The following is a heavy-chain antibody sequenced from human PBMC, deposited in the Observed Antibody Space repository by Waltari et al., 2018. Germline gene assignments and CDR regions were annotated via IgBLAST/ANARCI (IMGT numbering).Heavy chain of an antibody. J-gene: IGHJ4*02. D-gene: IGHD3-10*01. CDR2: INHSGST. CDR3: ATRGLLLWFGHLGNYFDY. Sequence: QVQLQQWGAGLLKPSETLSLTCAVYGGSFSGYYWSWIRQPPGKGLEWIGEINHSGSTNYNPSLKSRVTISVDTSKNQFSLKLSSVTAADTAVYYCATRGLLLWFGHLGNYFDYWGQGTLVTVSS. CDR1: GGSFSGYY. V-gene: IGHV4-34*01.